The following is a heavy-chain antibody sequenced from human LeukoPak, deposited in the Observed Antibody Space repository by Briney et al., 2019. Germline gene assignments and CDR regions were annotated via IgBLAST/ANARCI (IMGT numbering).Heavy chain of an antibody. D-gene: IGHD2-8*01. CDR1: GFTFSSYW. CDR2: IKQDGSEK. CDR3: VTSWCRQQRDY. V-gene: IGHV3-7*01. Sequence: PGGSLRLSCAASGFTFSSYWMSWVRQAPGKGLEWVANIKQDGSEKYYVDSVKGRFTISRDNAKNSLYLQMNSLRAEDTAVYYCVTSWCRQQRDYWGQGTLVTVSS. J-gene: IGHJ4*02.